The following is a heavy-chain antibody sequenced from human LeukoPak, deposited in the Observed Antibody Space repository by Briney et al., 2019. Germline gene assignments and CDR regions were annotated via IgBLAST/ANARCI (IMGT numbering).Heavy chain of an antibody. J-gene: IGHJ4*02. CDR2: ISSSSSYI. CDR3: ARAFGAAGQFYY. V-gene: IGHV3-21*01. Sequence: GGSLRLSCAASGFTFSSYSMNWVRQAPGKGLEWVSSISSSSSYIYYADSVKGRFTISRDNAKNSLYLQMNSLRAEETAVYYCARAFGAAGQFYYWGQENLVTVSS. CDR1: GFTFSSYS. D-gene: IGHD3-10*01.